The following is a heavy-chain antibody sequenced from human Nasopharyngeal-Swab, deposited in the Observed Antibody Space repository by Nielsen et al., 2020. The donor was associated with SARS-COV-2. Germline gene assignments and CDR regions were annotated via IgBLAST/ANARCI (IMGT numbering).Heavy chain of an antibody. CDR1: GFTFSSFG. J-gene: IGHJ4*02. CDR2: IAHDASNE. Sequence: GGSLRLSCAASGFTFSSFGMHWVRQAPGKGLEWVAFIAHDASNEYYGDSVKGRFSISRDSSTNTLYLQMDSLRGEDTAVYYCSRDAPAHYSACFWGRGTLVTVSS. V-gene: IGHV3-30*03. D-gene: IGHD4-11*01. CDR3: SRDAPAHYSACF.